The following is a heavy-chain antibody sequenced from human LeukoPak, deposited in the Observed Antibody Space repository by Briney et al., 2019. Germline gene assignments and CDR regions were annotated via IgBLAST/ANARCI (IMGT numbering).Heavy chain of an antibody. CDR3: ARWRFDSGDHVFDY. Sequence: SETLSHTRTVSGASLCRAIEYSGSIRQHPGRGLEWDGLIYYSGSTYYKQSLTIRVTISVATANTQFSLELPSVTAADTAVYFCARWRFDSGDHVFDYWGQGTLVTVSS. J-gene: IGHJ4*02. CDR1: GASLCRAIEY. V-gene: IGHV4-31*03. CDR2: IYYSGST. D-gene: IGHD6-19*01.